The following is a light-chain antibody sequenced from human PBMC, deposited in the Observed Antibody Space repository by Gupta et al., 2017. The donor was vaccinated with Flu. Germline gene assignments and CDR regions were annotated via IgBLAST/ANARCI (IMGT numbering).Light chain of an antibody. J-gene: IGLJ2*01. CDR3: SSYTTTSTSVL. Sequence: QSALTQPASVSGSPGQSITISCTGSSSDIGGYNYVSWYQQHPGKAPKLMIYEVSNRPSGVSNRFSGSKSGNTASLTISRLQAEDEADYYCSSYTTTSTSVLFGGGTQLTVL. CDR1: SSDIGGYNY. V-gene: IGLV2-14*01. CDR2: EVS.